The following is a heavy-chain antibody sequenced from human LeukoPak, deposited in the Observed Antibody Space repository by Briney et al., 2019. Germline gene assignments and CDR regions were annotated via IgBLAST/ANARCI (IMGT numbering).Heavy chain of an antibody. J-gene: IGHJ3*02. D-gene: IGHD2-2*01. V-gene: IGHV4-4*07. CDR2: IYTSGST. CDR1: GGSISSYY. CDR3: ARDQGLVARDDAFDI. Sequence: PSETLSLTCTVSGGSISSYYWSWIRQPAGKGLEWIGRIYTSGSTNYNPSLKSRVTMSVDTSKNQFSLKLSSVTAADTAVYYCARDQGLVARDDAFDIWGQGTMVTVSS.